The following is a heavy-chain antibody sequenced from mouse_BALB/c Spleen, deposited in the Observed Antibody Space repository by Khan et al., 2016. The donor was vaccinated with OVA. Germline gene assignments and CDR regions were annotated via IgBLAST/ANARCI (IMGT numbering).Heavy chain of an antibody. J-gene: IGHJ4*01. D-gene: IGHD1-1*01. CDR2: IWDGGST. V-gene: IGHV2-6-4*01. CDR1: GFSLSRYN. CDR3: ARNLYYGSYYAMDY. Sequence: QVQLQQPGPGLVAPSQSLSSTCTVSGFSLSRYNIHWVRQPPGKGLEWLGVIWDGGSTDYNSALKSRLSISKDNSKSQVFLKMNSLQTDDTAMYYCARNLYYGSYYAMDYWGQGTSVTVSS.